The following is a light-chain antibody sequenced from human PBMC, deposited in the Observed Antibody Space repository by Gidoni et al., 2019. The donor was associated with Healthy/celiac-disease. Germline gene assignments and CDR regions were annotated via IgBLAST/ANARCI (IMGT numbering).Light chain of an antibody. V-gene: IGLV2-14*03. CDR1: SSDVGGYNY. CDR2: DGS. CDR3: SSYTSSNKDVV. J-gene: IGLJ2*01. Sequence: QSALTQPASVSGSPGQSITISCTGTSSDVGGYNYVSWYQQHPGKAPQLMIYDGSNRPSGGSNRFSASKSGNTASLSLSGLQAEDEADYYCSSYTSSNKDVVFGGGTKLTVL.